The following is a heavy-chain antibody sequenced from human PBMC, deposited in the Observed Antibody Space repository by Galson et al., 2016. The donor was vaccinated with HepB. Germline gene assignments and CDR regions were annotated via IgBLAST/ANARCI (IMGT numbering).Heavy chain of an antibody. J-gene: IGHJ4*02. D-gene: IGHD3-10*01. CDR3: VKEKYYYGSGSFDY. CDR2: ISSNGGST. V-gene: IGHV3-64D*06. CDR1: GFTFSSYA. Sequence: SLRLSCAASGFTFSSYALHWVRQTPGKGLEYVSTISSNGGSTYYADSVKGRFTISRDNSKNTLYLQMSSLRAEDTAVYYCVKEKYYYGSGSFDYWGQGTLVTVSS.